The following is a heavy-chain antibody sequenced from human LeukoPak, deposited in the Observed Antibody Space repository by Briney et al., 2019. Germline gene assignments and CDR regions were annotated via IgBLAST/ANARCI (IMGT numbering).Heavy chain of an antibody. V-gene: IGHV3-15*01. CDR1: GFTFSNAW. Sequence: PGGSLRLSCAASGFTFSNAWMSWVRQAPGKGLEWVGRIKSKTDGGTTDYAAPVKGRFTISRDDSKNTLYLQMNSLKTEDTAVYYCTTTALGGESGYDWSDYWGQGTLVTVSS. J-gene: IGHJ4*02. CDR2: IKSKTDGGTT. CDR3: TTTALGGESGYDWSDY. D-gene: IGHD5-12*01.